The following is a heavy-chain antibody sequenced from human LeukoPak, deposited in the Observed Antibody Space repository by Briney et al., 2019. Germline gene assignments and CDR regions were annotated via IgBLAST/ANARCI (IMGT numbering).Heavy chain of an antibody. CDR2: ISGSGGST. J-gene: IGHJ3*02. CDR3: ARDGYCSGGSCYLGDAFDI. CDR1: GFTFSSYA. V-gene: IGHV3-23*01. D-gene: IGHD2-15*01. Sequence: PGGSLRLSCAASGFTFSSYAMSWVRQAPGKGLEWVSAISGSGGSTYYADSVKGRFTISRDNAKNSLYLQMNSLRAEDTAVFYCARDGYCSGGSCYLGDAFDIWGQGTMVTVSS.